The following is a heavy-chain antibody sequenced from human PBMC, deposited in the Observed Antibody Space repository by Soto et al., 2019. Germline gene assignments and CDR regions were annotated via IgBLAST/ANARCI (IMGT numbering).Heavy chain of an antibody. V-gene: IGHV1-18*01. CDR1: GYIFVNYG. Sequence: ASVKVACKASGYIFVNYGIAWVRQAPGKGLEWMGWISPYTGNTHSASKVQGRLTMTTDTSTSTAYMDLGSLTSDDTAVYYCVMVDNYVTPTPQDVWGQGTTVTVSS. CDR3: VMVDNYVTPTPQDV. CDR2: ISPYTGNT. D-gene: IGHD3-16*01. J-gene: IGHJ6*02.